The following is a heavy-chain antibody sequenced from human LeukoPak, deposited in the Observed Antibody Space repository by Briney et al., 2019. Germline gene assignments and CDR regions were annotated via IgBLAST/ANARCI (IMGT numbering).Heavy chain of an antibody. Sequence: ASVKFSCKASGYTFTSYGISWVRQAPGQGLEWMGWISAYNGNTNYAQKLQGRVTMTTDTSTSTAYMELRSLRSDDTAVYYCAREVGVYDFWSGLDYWGQGTLVTVSS. D-gene: IGHD3-3*01. J-gene: IGHJ4*02. CDR2: ISAYNGNT. CDR1: GYTFTSYG. V-gene: IGHV1-18*01. CDR3: AREVGVYDFWSGLDY.